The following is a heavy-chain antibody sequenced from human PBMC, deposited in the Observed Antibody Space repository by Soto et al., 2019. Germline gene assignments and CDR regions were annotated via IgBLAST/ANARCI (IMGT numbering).Heavy chain of an antibody. CDR1: RYTPTELS. CDR2: FDPEDGET. CDR3: ATVYYDSSGYPGYNWFDP. V-gene: IGHV1-24*01. J-gene: IGHJ5*02. Sequence: VASVKVSRKVSRYTPTELSMHWVRQAPGKRLEWMGGFDPEDGETIYAQKFQGRVTMTEDTSTDTAYMELSSLRSEDTAVYYCATVYYDSSGYPGYNWFDPWGQGTLVTVSS. D-gene: IGHD3-22*01.